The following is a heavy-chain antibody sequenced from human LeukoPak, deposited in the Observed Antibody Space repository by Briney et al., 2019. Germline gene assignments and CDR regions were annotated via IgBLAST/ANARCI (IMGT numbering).Heavy chain of an antibody. V-gene: IGHV3-33*06. CDR3: AKEVGPDLGS. D-gene: IGHD1-26*01. CDR2: IWYDGSKT. Sequence: GGSLRLSCAASGFNFRSYAIPWVRQAPGKGLEWVAVIWYDGSKTYYAESVKGRFTIARDNSNNMAYLQMTSLRVEDTAVYYCAKEVGPDLGSWGQGTRVTVSS. J-gene: IGHJ4*02. CDR1: GFNFRSYA.